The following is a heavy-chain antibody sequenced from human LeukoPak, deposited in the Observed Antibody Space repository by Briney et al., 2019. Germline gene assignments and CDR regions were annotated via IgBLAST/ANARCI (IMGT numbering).Heavy chain of an antibody. CDR1: GGSISSGGYS. CDR3: ARVDCSGGSCFRRDYYGMDV. Sequence: SQTLSLTCAVSGGSISSGGYSWSWIRQPPGKGLEWIGYIYHSGSTYYNPSLKSRVTISVDRPKNQFSLKLSSVTAADTAVYYCARVDCSGGSCFRRDYYGMDVWGQGTTVTVSS. D-gene: IGHD2-15*01. J-gene: IGHJ6*02. V-gene: IGHV4-30-2*01. CDR2: IYHSGST.